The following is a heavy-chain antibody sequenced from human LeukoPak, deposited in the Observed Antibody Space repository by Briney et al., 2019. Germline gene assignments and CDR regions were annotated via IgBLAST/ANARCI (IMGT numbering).Heavy chain of an antibody. CDR2: IYYSGST. CDR3: ARLSHYSDSSGYYLGTYYFDY. Sequence: KPSETLSLTCTVSGGSISSSSFYWGWIRQPPGKGLELIRNIYYSGSTYYNPSLKSRVTLSLDTSKNQISLKLSSVTAADTAVYYCARLSHYSDSSGYYLGTYYFDYWGQGTLVTVSS. CDR1: GGSISSSSFY. J-gene: IGHJ4*02. V-gene: IGHV4-39*01. D-gene: IGHD3-22*01.